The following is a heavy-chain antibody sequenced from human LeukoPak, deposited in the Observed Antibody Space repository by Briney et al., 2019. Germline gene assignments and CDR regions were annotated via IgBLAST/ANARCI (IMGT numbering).Heavy chain of an antibody. CDR2: IIPIFGTA. D-gene: IGHD1-26*01. CDR3: ARVEGGDGVDY. V-gene: IGHV1-69*13. Sequence: ASVKVSCKASGGTFSSYAISWVRQAPGQGLEWMGGIIPIFGTANYAQKFQGRVTITADESTSTAYMELSSLRSEETAVYYCARVEGGDGVDYWGQGTLVTVSS. J-gene: IGHJ4*02. CDR1: GGTFSSYA.